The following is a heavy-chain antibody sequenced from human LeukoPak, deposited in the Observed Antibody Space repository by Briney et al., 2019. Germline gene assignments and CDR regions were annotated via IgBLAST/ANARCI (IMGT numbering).Heavy chain of an antibody. D-gene: IGHD6-19*01. CDR1: GVSISSYY. CDR3: ARDVGGWHYFDY. CDR2: IYYSGST. V-gene: IGHV4-59*01. Sequence: PSETLSLTCTVSGVSISSYYWSWIRQPPGKGLEWIGYIYYSGSTNYNPSLKSRVTISVDTSKNQFSLKLSSVTAADTAVYYCARDVGGWHYFDYWGQGTLVTVSS. J-gene: IGHJ4*02.